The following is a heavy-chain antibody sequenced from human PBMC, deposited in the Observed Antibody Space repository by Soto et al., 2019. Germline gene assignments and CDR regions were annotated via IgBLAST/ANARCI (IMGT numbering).Heavy chain of an antibody. CDR3: ATGTRNSWTCDF. J-gene: IGHJ4*02. CDR2: IIPLTETP. Sequence: QVQVVQSGAEVKKPGSSVKVSCKASGGTFSNYAISWVRQAPGHGLEWVGGIIPLTETPVYAQTVRGRLTITADEITSAAYMELSSLRSDATAVYYCATGTRNSWTCDFWGQGTLVTVSS. V-gene: IGHV1-69*01. D-gene: IGHD6-13*01. CDR1: GGTFSNYA.